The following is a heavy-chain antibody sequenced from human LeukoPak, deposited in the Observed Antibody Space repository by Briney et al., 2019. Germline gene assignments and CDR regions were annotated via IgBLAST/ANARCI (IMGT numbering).Heavy chain of an antibody. V-gene: IGHV1-24*01. J-gene: IGHJ6*03. Sequence: ASVKVSCKVSGYTLTELSMHWVRQAPRKGLEWKRGLDPEDGETIYAQKLQGRVTMTEDTSTDTAYMELSSLRSEDTAVYYCATGLVVPAAIRHYYYYMDVWGKGTTVTVSS. D-gene: IGHD2-2*01. CDR2: LDPEDGET. CDR3: ATGLVVPAAIRHYYYYMDV. CDR1: GYTLTELS.